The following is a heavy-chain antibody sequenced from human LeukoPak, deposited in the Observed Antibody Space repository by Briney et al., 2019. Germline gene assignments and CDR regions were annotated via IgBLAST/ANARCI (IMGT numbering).Heavy chain of an antibody. CDR3: AKDTGSSGWADFDY. J-gene: IGHJ4*02. CDR2: ISYDGSNK. Sequence: PGRSLRLSCAASGFTFSSYGMHWVRQAPGKGLERVAVISYDGSNKYYADSVKGRFTISRDNSKNTLYLQMNSLRAEDTAVYYCAKDTGSSGWADFDYWGQGTLVTVSS. D-gene: IGHD6-19*01. V-gene: IGHV3-30*18. CDR1: GFTFSSYG.